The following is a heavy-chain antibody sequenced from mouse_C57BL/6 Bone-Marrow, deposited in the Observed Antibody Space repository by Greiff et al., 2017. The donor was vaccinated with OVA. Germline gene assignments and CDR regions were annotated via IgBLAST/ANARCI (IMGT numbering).Heavy chain of an antibody. Sequence: VQLQQSGAELARPGASVKLSCKASGYTFTSYGISWVKQRTGQGLEWIGEIYPRSGNTYYNEKFKGKATLTADKSSSTAYMELRSLTSEDSAVYFCAELQCAMEYWGQEASGTAAS. CDR1: GYTFTSYG. CDR2: IYPRSGNT. D-gene: IGHD6-1*01. J-gene: IGHJ4*01. CDR3: AELQCAMEY. V-gene: IGHV1-81*01.